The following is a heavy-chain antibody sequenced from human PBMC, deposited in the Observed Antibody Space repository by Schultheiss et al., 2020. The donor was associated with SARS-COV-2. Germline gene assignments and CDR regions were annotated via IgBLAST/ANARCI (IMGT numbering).Heavy chain of an antibody. D-gene: IGHD1-1*01. Sequence: GGSLRLSCAVSGFTFNNYSMNWVRQAPGKGLEWVSYISSSGSTIYYADSVKGRFTISRDNSKNTLYLQMNSLRAEDTAVYYCAKDKGTGTTPGMDVWGQGTTVTVSS. V-gene: IGHV3-48*01. CDR2: ISSSGSTI. CDR1: GFTFNNYS. CDR3: AKDKGTGTTPGMDV. J-gene: IGHJ6*02.